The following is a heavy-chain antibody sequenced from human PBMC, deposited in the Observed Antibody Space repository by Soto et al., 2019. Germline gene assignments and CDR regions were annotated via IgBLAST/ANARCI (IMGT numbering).Heavy chain of an antibody. V-gene: IGHV3-23*01. Sequence: GGSLRLSCAASGFTFSSYAMSWVRQAPGKGLEWVSAISGSGGSTYYSDSVKGRFTISRDNSKNTLYLQMNSLRAEDTAVYYCAKVRKAVGGEYFDYWGQGTLVTVSS. CDR1: GFTFSSYA. J-gene: IGHJ4*02. CDR2: ISGSGGST. CDR3: AKVRKAVGGEYFDY. D-gene: IGHD6-19*01.